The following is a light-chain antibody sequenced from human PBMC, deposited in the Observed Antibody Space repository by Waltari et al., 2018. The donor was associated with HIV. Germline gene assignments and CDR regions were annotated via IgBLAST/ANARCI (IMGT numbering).Light chain of an antibody. CDR1: NYNIGNEG. J-gene: IGLJ2*01. CDR2: RND. CDR3: SAWDSSLNVWI. V-gene: IGLV10-54*01. Sequence: QAGLAQPSAVSKGLGQTATLTCTGNNYNIGNEGAVWMQQFQGRPPKLLSDRNDNRPAGVSERFSASRSGKTAVLNITELQPEDGGVYYCSAWDSSLNVWIFGQGTRLTVL.